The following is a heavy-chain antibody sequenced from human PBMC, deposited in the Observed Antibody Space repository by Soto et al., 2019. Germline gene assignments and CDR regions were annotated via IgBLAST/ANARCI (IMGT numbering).Heavy chain of an antibody. V-gene: IGHV6-1*01. CDR1: GDSVSSNSAG. Sequence: QVQLQLSGPGLMKPSQTLSLTCAISGDSVSSNSAGWNWVRQTPSRGLEWLGRTYYKSKWFNNYALSVKSRLTINPDTSQNPFSLQLDSVTPEDTAVYYCARGSWDDVSGHYYMDVWGKGTTVTVSS. J-gene: IGHJ6*03. D-gene: IGHD5-12*01. CDR3: ARGSWDDVSGHYYMDV. CDR2: TYYKSKWFN.